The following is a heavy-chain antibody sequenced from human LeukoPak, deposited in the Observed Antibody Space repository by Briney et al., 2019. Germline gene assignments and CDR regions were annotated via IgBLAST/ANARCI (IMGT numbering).Heavy chain of an antibody. CDR3: TRVGYIDEGIDY. J-gene: IGHJ4*02. Sequence: GGTLRLSCVASGFPFSSYWMTWVRQAPGKGLEWVANIKQDGSKKSYVDSVKGRFTISRDNAKNSLYLQMNSLRAEDTAIYYCTRVGYIDEGIDYWGQGTLVTVSS. CDR1: GFPFSSYW. D-gene: IGHD5-24*01. V-gene: IGHV3-7*04. CDR2: IKQDGSKK.